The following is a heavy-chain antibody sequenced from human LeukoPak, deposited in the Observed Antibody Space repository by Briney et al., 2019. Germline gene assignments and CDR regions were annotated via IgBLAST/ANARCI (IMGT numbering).Heavy chain of an antibody. Sequence: SETLSLTCTVSGGSISGYFWSWLRQPPGKGLEWIGYIYYSGSTNYNPSLKSRVTISVDTSKNQFSLKLSSVTAADMAVYYCARGSGWYPVWGQGTLVTVSS. J-gene: IGHJ4*02. D-gene: IGHD6-19*01. CDR1: GGSISGYF. CDR3: ARGSGWYPV. V-gene: IGHV4-59*01. CDR2: IYYSGST.